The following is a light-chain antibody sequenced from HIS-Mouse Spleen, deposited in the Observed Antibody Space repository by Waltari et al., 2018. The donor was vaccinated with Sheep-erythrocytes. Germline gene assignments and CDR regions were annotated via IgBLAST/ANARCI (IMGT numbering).Light chain of an antibody. CDR1: SSDVGGYNY. Sequence: QSALTQPRSVSGSPGQSVTISCTGTSSDVGGYNYVSWYQQHPGKAPKHMIYDVSKRPSGVPDRSSGSKAGNPASLTISGLQAEYEADYYCCSYAGSYNHVFATGTKVTVL. J-gene: IGLJ1*01. V-gene: IGLV2-11*01. CDR2: DVS. CDR3: CSYAGSYNHV.